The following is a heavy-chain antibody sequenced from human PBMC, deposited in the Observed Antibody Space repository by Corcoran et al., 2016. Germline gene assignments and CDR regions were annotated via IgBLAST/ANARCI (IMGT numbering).Heavy chain of an antibody. J-gene: IGHJ4*02. CDR1: GFTFVGHW. CDR2: LKEDGSES. Sequence: EVQLVESGGGLVQPGGSLRLSCAASGFTFVGHWMTWVRQAPGKGLEWVANLKEDGSESYYVDSVRGRFTIYRDNAKNSLFLQMNSLRAEDEAVYYCATEWAVAGRTYFDCWGQGTLVTVSS. CDR3: ATEWAVAGRTYFDC. D-gene: IGHD1-1*01. V-gene: IGHV3-7*03.